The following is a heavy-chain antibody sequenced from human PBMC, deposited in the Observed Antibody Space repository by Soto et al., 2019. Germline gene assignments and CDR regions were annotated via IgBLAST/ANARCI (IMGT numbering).Heavy chain of an antibody. Sequence: PGGSLRLSCAASGFIFSGHTMSWVRQAPGTGLEWVSSIDQTGAYTNYAESVKGRFTISRDNSRNTLDLQMNSLRAADTALYYCVSWIFAHFDYWGQGTPVTVSS. V-gene: IGHV3-23*05. D-gene: IGHD3-3*01. CDR1: GFIFSGHT. CDR2: IDQTGAYT. CDR3: VSWIFAHFDY. J-gene: IGHJ4*02.